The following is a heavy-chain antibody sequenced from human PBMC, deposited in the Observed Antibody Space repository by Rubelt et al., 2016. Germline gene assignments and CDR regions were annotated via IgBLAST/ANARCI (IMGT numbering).Heavy chain of an antibody. J-gene: IGHJ4*02. CDR1: GGSFSGYY. CDR3: ARGLFPGIAGLCC. Sequence: QVQLQQWGAGLLKPSETLSLTCAVYGGSFSGYYWSWIRQPPGKGLEWIGEINHSGSANYNPSLKTRVTISVDTSKNQFSLKLCSVTAADSAVYYCARGLFPGIAGLCCWGQGTLVTVSS. CDR2: INHSGSA. D-gene: IGHD6-13*01. V-gene: IGHV4-34*01.